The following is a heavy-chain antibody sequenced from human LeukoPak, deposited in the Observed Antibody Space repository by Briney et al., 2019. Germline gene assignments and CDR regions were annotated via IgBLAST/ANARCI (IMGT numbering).Heavy chain of an antibody. CDR3: ARHPYSSSGDYGPDYLYMDV. J-gene: IGHJ6*03. D-gene: IGHD6-6*01. CDR2: IIPIFGTT. Sequence: GASLKVSCKASGGTFSSYAFNWVRQAPGQGLEWMGRIIPIFGTTTYAQKFHGRVTITTDESTSTAYMEVSSLRSEDTAVYYCARHPYSSSGDYGPDYLYMDVWGKGPTVTVSS. CDR1: GGTFSSYA. V-gene: IGHV1-69*05.